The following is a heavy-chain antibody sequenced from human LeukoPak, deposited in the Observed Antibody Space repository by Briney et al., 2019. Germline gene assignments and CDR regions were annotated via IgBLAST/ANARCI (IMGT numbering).Heavy chain of an antibody. Sequence: PGGSLRLSCAASGFTFSSYGMHWVRQAPGKGLEWVAVIWYDGSNKYYADSVKGRFTISRDNSKNTLYLQMNSLRAEDTAVYYCARDRSRHSSGPGEVWGQGTMVTVSS. CDR1: GFTFSSYG. D-gene: IGHD6-19*01. V-gene: IGHV3-33*01. CDR2: IWYDGSNK. CDR3: ARDRSRHSSGPGEV. J-gene: IGHJ3*01.